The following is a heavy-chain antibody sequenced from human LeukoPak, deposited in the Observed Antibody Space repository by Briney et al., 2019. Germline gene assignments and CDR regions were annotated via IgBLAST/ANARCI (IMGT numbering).Heavy chain of an antibody. CDR3: ARGRGYYETDFDY. D-gene: IGHD2/OR15-2a*01. V-gene: IGHV3-72*01. Sequence: PGGSLRLPCAASGFTFSDHYMDWVRQAPGKGLEWVGRIRNKANSYTTEYAASVKGRFAISRDDSKKSLYLRMNNLKSEDTAVYYCARGRGYYETDFDYWGQGTLVTVSS. CDR1: GFTFSDHY. J-gene: IGHJ4*02. CDR2: IRNKANSYTT.